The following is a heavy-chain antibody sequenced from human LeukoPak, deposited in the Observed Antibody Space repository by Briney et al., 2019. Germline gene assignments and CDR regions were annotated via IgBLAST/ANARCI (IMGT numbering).Heavy chain of an antibody. V-gene: IGHV4-34*01. CDR3: ARSGLIVVVPAATAEGYNWFDP. CDR1: GGSFSGYY. D-gene: IGHD2-2*01. CDR2: INHSGST. Sequence: SETLSHTCAVYGGSFSGYYWSWIRQPPGKGLQWIGEINHSGSTNYNPSLKSRVTISVDTSKNQFSLKLSSVTAADTAVYYCARSGLIVVVPAATAEGYNWFDPWGQGTLVTVSS. J-gene: IGHJ5*02.